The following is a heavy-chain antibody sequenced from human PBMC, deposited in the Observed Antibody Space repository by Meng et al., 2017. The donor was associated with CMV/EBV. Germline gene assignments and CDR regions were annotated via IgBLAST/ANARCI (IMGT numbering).Heavy chain of an antibody. V-gene: IGHV1-2*02. D-gene: IGHD1-1*01. CDR1: GYWFSDHY. CDR3: VRDHNWGPDY. J-gene: IGHJ4*02. CDR2: IYPNSGGT. Sequence: VQLVQPEAVVKVPGAVEKGSVQTSGYWFSDHYMHRVRQAPGQGLGWMGWIYPNSGGTHYAQKFQDRVTKTRDTSISTVYMELSRLTSDDTAVYYCVRDHNWGPDYWGQGTLVTVSS.